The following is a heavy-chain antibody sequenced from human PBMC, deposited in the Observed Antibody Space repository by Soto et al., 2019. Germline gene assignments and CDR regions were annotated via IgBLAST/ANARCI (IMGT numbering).Heavy chain of an antibody. J-gene: IGHJ4*02. D-gene: IGHD3-16*01. CDR1: GYTLTELS. CDR3: ATDPRWGGYFDY. Sequence: ASVNVSCKVSGYTLTELSMHLVRQAPGKGLEWMGGFDPEDGETIYAQKFQGRVTMTEDTSTDTAYMELSSLRSEDTAVYYCATDPRWGGYFDYWGQGTLVTVSS. V-gene: IGHV1-24*01. CDR2: FDPEDGET.